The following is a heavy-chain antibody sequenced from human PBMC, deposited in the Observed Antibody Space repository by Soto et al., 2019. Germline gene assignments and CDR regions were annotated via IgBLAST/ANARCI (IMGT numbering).Heavy chain of an antibody. CDR2: MNPNSGNT. V-gene: IGHV1-8*01. CDR3: ARLDIVVVPAARGGYYYGMDV. J-gene: IGHJ6*02. D-gene: IGHD2-2*03. CDR1: GYTFTSYD. Sequence: EASVKVSCKASGYTFTSYDINWVRQATGQGLEGMGWMNPNSGNTGYAQKFQGRVTMTRNTSISTAYMELSSLRSEDTAVYYCARLDIVVVPAARGGYYYGMDVWGQGTTVTVSS.